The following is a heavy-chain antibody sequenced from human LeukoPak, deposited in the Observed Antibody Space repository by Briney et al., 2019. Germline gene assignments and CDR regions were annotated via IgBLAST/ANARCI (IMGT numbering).Heavy chain of an antibody. CDR3: ARIYGDYGDY. D-gene: IGHD4-17*01. Sequence: PSEALSLTCTVSGSSISSYYWSWIRQPPGKGLEWIGYIYYSGSTNYNPSLKSRVTISVDTSKNQFSLKLSSVTAVDTAVYYCARIYGDYGDYWGQGTLVTVSS. V-gene: IGHV4-59*01. CDR2: IYYSGST. J-gene: IGHJ4*02. CDR1: GSSISSYY.